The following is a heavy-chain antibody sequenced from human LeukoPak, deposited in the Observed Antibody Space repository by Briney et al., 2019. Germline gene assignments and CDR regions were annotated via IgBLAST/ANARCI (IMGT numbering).Heavy chain of an antibody. J-gene: IGHJ3*02. CDR2: ISASGGTT. V-gene: IGHV3-23*01. CDR1: GFTFSSYA. Sequence: GGSLRLSCAASGFTFSSYAMNWVRQAPGKGLEWVSSISASGGTTYYADSVKGRFTISRDNSKNTLYLQMNSLRAEDTAIYYCARAQTRAFDIWGQGTMVTVSS. CDR3: ARAQTRAFDI.